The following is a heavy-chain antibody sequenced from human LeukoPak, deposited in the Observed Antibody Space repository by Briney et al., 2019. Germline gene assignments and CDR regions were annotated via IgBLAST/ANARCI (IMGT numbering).Heavy chain of an antibody. V-gene: IGHV4-34*01. CDR3: AGPYGSGSYYNN. J-gene: IGHJ4*02. CDR1: GGSFSGYF. D-gene: IGHD3-10*01. CDR2: VTPSGGT. Sequence: SETLSLTCAVYGGSFSGYFWSWIRQPPGKGLEWVGEVTPSGGTNYNPSLKSRVTISLDTSKNQFSLKLSSVTAADTAVYYCAGPYGSGSYYNNWGQGTLVTVSS.